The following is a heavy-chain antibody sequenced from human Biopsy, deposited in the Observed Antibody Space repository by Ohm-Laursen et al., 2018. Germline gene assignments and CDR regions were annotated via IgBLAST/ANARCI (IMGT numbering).Heavy chain of an antibody. V-gene: IGHV4-4*07. Sequence: SDTLSLTCTVSGDSINNFYWSWIRQPAGKGLGWIGRIYTGGSPNYNLSLESRVTMSVDTSKNQFSLNLRSVTAADTAVYYCARGTGRYYVYGAFDIWGQGTVVTVSS. J-gene: IGHJ3*02. CDR3: ARGTGRYYVYGAFDI. CDR2: IYTGGSP. CDR1: GDSINNFY. D-gene: IGHD1-26*01.